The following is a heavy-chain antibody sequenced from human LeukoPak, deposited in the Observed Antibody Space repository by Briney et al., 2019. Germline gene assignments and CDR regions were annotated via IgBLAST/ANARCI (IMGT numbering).Heavy chain of an antibody. CDR1: GFTFSSYS. V-gene: IGHV3-48*01. CDR3: ARDSDYYYYYYMDV. CDR2: ISSSSSTI. J-gene: IGHJ6*03. Sequence: GGSLRLSCAASGFTFSSYSMNWVRQAPGKGLEWVSYISSSSSTIYYADSVKGRFTISRDNAKNSLYLQMNSLRAEDTAVYYCARDSDYYYYYYMDVWGKGTTVTVSS.